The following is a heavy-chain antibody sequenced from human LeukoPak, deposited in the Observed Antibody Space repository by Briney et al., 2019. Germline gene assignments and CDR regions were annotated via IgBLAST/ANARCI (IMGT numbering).Heavy chain of an antibody. D-gene: IGHD3-10*01. CDR1: GYSFTGYY. CDR2: INPKTGDT. Sequence: ASVKVSCKASGYSFTGYYIHWVRQAPGQRLEWMGRINPKTGDTNYAQKFQGRVTMTRDTSITTAYMELSSLRSDDTAIYHCATRGSLGDYWGQGTLVTVSS. J-gene: IGHJ4*02. CDR3: ATRGSLGDY. V-gene: IGHV1-2*06.